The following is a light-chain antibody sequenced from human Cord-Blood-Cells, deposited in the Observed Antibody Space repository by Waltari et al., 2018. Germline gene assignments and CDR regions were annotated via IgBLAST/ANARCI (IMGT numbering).Light chain of an antibody. Sequence: QSALTQPRSVSGSPGQSVTISCTGTSSDVGGYNYVSWYQQHPGKAPKLMIYDVSKRPSGVPDRFSGSKSGNTASLTISGLQAEDEADYYCCSYAGSYTFEGVFGGVTKLTVL. CDR2: DVS. V-gene: IGLV2-11*01. CDR1: SSDVGGYNY. CDR3: CSYAGSYTFEGV. J-gene: IGLJ2*01.